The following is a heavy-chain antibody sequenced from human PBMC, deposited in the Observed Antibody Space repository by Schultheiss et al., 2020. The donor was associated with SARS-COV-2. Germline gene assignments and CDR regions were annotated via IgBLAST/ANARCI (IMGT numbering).Heavy chain of an antibody. D-gene: IGHD3-22*01. CDR1: GFTVSSNY. V-gene: IGHV3-53*01. CDR3: AKDSYYYDSSGYYPMAIDY. J-gene: IGHJ4*02. Sequence: GGSLRLSCAASGFTVSSNYMSWVRQAPGKGLEWVSVIYSGGSTYYADSVKGRFTISRDNSKNTLYLQMNSLRAEDTAVYYCAKDSYYYDSSGYYPMAIDYWGQGTLVTVSS. CDR2: IYSGGST.